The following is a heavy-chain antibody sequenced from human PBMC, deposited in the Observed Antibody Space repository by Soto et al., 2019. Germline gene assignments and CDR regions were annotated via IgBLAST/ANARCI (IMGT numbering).Heavy chain of an antibody. J-gene: IGHJ6*02. CDR2: ISSSRSTI. Sequence: QVQLVESGGGLVKPGGSLRLSCAASGFTFSDYYMSWIRQAPGKALEWVSYISSSRSTIYYADSVKGRFTISRDNAKNSLYLQMNSLRAEDTAVYYCARGSIAAALHRPAVRNVWGQGTTVTVSS. CDR1: GFTFSDYY. D-gene: IGHD6-13*01. V-gene: IGHV3-11*01. CDR3: ARGSIAAALHRPAVRNV.